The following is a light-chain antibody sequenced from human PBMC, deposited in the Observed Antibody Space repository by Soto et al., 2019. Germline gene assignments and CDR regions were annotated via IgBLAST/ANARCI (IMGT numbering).Light chain of an antibody. CDR1: SGHSSYA. CDR3: QTWGTGIVV. J-gene: IGLJ2*01. V-gene: IGLV4-69*01. CDR2: LNSDGSH. Sequence: QLVLTQSPSASACLGASVKLTCTLSSGHSSYAIAWHQQQPEKGPRYLMKLNSDGSHSKGDGIPDRFSGSSSGAERYLTISSLQSEDEADYYCQTWGTGIVVFGGWTKLTVL.